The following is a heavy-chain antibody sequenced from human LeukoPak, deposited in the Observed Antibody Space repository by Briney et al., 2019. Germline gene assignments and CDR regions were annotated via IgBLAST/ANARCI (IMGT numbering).Heavy chain of an antibody. V-gene: IGHV5-51*01. CDR1: GYSFTSYW. Sequence: GESLKISCKGSGYSFTSYWIGWVRQMPGKSLEWMGIIYPGDSDTRYSPSFQGQVTISADKSISTAYLQWSSLKASDTAMYYCARLGSSSSWYNYYYYYYMDVWGKGTTVTVSS. CDR3: ARLGSSSSWYNYYYYYYMDV. D-gene: IGHD6-13*01. J-gene: IGHJ6*03. CDR2: IYPGDSDT.